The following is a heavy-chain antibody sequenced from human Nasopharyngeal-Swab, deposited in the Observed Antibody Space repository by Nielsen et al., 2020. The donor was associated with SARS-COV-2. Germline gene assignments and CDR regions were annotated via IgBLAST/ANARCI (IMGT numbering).Heavy chain of an antibody. D-gene: IGHD6-13*01. J-gene: IGHJ4*02. Sequence: GESLKISCAASGFTFSNAWMSWVRQAPGKGLEWVGRIKSKTDGGTTDYAAPVKGRFTISRDDSKNTLYLQMNSLRAEDTAVYYCAKGSSSWTYDHWGQGTLVRVSS. CDR2: IKSKTDGGTT. V-gene: IGHV3-15*01. CDR1: GFTFSNAW. CDR3: AKGSSSWTYDH.